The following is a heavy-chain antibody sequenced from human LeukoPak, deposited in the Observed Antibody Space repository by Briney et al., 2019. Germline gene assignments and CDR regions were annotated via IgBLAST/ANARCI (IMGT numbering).Heavy chain of an antibody. D-gene: IGHD3-22*01. Sequence: SSETLSLTCTVSGGSVNSGSYSWRWIRQHPGRGLEWIGNILYSGSTNYNSSLKSRVTISVDTAKNQFSLKLSSVTAADTAVYYCTRDRKLNYYDSGGYHDFWGQGTLVTVSS. CDR3: TRDRKLNYYDSGGYHDF. CDR2: ILYSGST. CDR1: GGSVNSGSYS. V-gene: IGHV4-61*01. J-gene: IGHJ4*02.